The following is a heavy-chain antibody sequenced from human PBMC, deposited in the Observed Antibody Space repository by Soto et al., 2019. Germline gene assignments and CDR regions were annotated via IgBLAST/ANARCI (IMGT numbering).Heavy chain of an antibody. CDR1: GFSLSTSRVG. D-gene: IGHD4-17*01. V-gene: IGHV2-5*02. J-gene: IGHJ4*03. CDR3: AHSLAASNYSDYDHINSFDY. CDR2: IYWDDDK. Sequence: QITLKESGPTLVKPTQTLTLTCTFSGFSLSTSRVGVGWIRQPPGKALEWLALIYWDDDKRYSPYLKSRLTITTDTSKIRVILTMTNMDPVDTATYYCAHSLAASNYSDYDHINSFDYWGQGTVVTVSS.